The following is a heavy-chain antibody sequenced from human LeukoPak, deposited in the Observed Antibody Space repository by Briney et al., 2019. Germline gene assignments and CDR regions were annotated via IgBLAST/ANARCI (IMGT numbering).Heavy chain of an antibody. CDR2: IKSKTDGGTT. V-gene: IGHV3-15*01. CDR1: GFTFSNAW. Sequence: GGSLRLSCAASGFTFSNAWLSWVRQAPGKGLEWVGRIKSKTDGGTTDYAAPVKGRFTISRDDSKNTLYLQMNSLKTEDTAVYYCTTDIYLAAAGRWGQGTLVTVSS. J-gene: IGHJ4*02. D-gene: IGHD6-13*01. CDR3: TTDIYLAAAGR.